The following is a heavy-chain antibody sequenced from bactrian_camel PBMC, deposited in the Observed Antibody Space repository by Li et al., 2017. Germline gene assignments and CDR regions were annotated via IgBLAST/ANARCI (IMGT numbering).Heavy chain of an antibody. J-gene: IGHJ4*01. CDR3: AALNSPTCPLVSARAYMY. Sequence: DVQLVESGGGSVQAGGSLRLSCAASGYTYSSACMGWFRQAPGKEREGVAAIDSDGITSYADSVKGRFSISKDNTENTLYLEMNNLNPGDTAMYYCAALNSPTCPLVSARAYMYWGQGTQVTVS. CDR1: GYTYSSAC. V-gene: IGHV3S67*01. D-gene: IGHD2*01. CDR2: IDSDGIT.